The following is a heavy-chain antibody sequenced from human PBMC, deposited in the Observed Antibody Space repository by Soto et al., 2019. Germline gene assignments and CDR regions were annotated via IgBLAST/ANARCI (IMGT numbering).Heavy chain of an antibody. J-gene: IGHJ6*02. Sequence: PWGSLRLSCAASGFTINRNDMYWVRQAPGKGLEWVAVMSFDGNHQHYADSVKGRFTISRDNSKNTLSLEMNSLRRDDTAVYYCASCERFPRVGVDYYALDVWGQGTTVTVSS. CDR1: GFTINRND. CDR2: MSFDGNHQ. CDR3: ASCERFPRVGVDYYALDV. D-gene: IGHD3-3*01. V-gene: IGHV3-30*03.